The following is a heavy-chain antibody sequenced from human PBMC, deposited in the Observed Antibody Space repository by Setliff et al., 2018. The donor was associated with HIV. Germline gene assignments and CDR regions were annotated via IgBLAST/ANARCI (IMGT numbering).Heavy chain of an antibody. CDR3: ARSVIGYYFYGMDV. CDR2: IPYDGSNK. V-gene: IGHV3-30*01. J-gene: IGHJ6*02. CDR1: GFTFSSYA. D-gene: IGHD3-10*01. Sequence: GGSLRLPCAASGFTFSSYAMHWVRQAPGKGLEWVAVIPYDGSNKYYADSVKGRFTISRDNSKNTLYLQMNSLRAEDTAVYYCARSVIGYYFYGMDVWGQGTTVTVSS.